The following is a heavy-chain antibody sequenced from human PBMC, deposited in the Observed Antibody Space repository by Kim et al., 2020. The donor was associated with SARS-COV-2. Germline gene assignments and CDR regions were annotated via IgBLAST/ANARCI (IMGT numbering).Heavy chain of an antibody. D-gene: IGHD3-22*01. J-gene: IGHJ5*02. CDR3: AKDRRPYYYDSSGLKWFDP. Sequence: GRFTISRDNSKTTLYLQMNSLRAEDTAVYYCAKDRRPYYYDSSGLKWFDPWGQGTLVTVSS. V-gene: IGHV3-23*01.